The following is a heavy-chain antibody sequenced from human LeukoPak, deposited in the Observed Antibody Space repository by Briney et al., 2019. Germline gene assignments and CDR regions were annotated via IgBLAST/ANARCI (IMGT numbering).Heavy chain of an antibody. J-gene: IGHJ6*02. CDR3: ARHVVVVAADYGMDV. CDR1: GFTFSSYA. Sequence: PGGSLRLSRAASGFTFSSYAMSWVRQAPGNGLEWVSAISGSGGSTYYADSVKGRFTISRDNSKNTLYLQMNSLRAEDTAVYYCARHVVVVAADYGMDVWGQGTTVTVSS. V-gene: IGHV3-23*01. CDR2: ISGSGGST. D-gene: IGHD2-15*01.